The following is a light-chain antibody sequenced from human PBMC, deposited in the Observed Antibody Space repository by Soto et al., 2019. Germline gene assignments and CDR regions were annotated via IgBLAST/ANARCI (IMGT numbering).Light chain of an antibody. J-gene: IGKJ1*01. CDR3: QQYKSYWT. Sequence: DIQVTQSPPTLSASFGDGVTITCRASQRISTWLAWYQQKPGKAPKLLISDASSLETGVPSRFSGSGSGTEFTLTINSLQPDDFATYYCQQYKSYWTFGQGTKVDIK. CDR1: QRISTW. CDR2: DAS. V-gene: IGKV1-5*01.